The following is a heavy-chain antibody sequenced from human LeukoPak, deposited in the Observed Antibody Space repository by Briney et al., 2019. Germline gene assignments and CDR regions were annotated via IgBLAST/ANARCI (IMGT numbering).Heavy chain of an antibody. J-gene: IGHJ4*02. CDR3: ARLVFTMVRGVISYYFDY. D-gene: IGHD3-10*01. CDR1: GYTFTSYD. CDR2: MNPNSGNT. V-gene: IGHV1-8*01. Sequence: ASVKVSCKASGYTFTSYDINWVRQATGQGLEWMGWMNPNSGNTGYAQKFQGRVTMTRNTSISTAYMELSSLRSEDTAVYYCARLVFTMVRGVISYYFDYRGQGTLVTVSS.